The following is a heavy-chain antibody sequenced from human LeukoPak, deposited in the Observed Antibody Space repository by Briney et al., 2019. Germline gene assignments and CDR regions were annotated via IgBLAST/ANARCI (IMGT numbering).Heavy chain of an antibody. D-gene: IGHD1-26*01. J-gene: IGHJ4*02. CDR1: GFTFSSYW. V-gene: IGHV3-7*01. CDR3: ATPGISGSYDY. CDR2: IKQDGSEK. Sequence: GGSLRLSCAASGFTFSSYWMSWVRQAQGKGLEWVANIKQDGSEKYYVDSVKGRFTISRDNAKNSLYLQMNSLRAEDTAVYYCATPGISGSYDYWGQGTLVTVSS.